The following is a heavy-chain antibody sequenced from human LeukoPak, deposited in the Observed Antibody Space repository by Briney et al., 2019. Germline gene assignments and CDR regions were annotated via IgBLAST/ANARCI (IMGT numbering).Heavy chain of an antibody. Sequence: SETLSLTCTVSGGSISSGGYYWSWIRQHPGKGLEWIGYIYYSGSTYYNPSLKSRATISVDTSKNQFSLKLSSVTAADTAVYYCARGFESHYYDSSGYPYWGQGTLVTVSS. CDR1: GGSISSGGYY. CDR2: IYYSGST. D-gene: IGHD3-22*01. J-gene: IGHJ4*02. CDR3: ARGFESHYYDSSGYPY. V-gene: IGHV4-31*03.